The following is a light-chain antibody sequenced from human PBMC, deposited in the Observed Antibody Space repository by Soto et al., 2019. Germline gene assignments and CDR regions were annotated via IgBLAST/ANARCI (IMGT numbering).Light chain of an antibody. V-gene: IGLV2-14*01. J-gene: IGLJ2*01. CDR1: IRDVGAYNL. CDR3: SSFTSKSTLI. Sequence: QSVVTQPAYVSGSPGQSITISCAGTIRDVGAYNLVSWYQQYPGRAPQLILYEVRNRPSGISFRFSGFKSGNTASLTISGLQAEDEADYYCSSFTSKSTLIFGGGTKLTVL. CDR2: EVR.